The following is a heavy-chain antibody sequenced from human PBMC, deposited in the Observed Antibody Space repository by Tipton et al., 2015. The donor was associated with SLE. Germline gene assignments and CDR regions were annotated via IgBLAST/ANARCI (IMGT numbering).Heavy chain of an antibody. CDR2: IYYSGST. D-gene: IGHD6-13*01. CDR1: GGSISSSSYY. V-gene: IGHV4-39*07. CDR3: ASYGSSAFDY. J-gene: IGHJ4*02. Sequence: TLSLTCTVSGGSISSSSYYWGWIRQPPGKGLEWIGSIYYSGSTYYNPSLKSRVTISVDTSKNQFSLKLSSMTAADTAVYYCASYGSSAFDYWGQGTLVTVSS.